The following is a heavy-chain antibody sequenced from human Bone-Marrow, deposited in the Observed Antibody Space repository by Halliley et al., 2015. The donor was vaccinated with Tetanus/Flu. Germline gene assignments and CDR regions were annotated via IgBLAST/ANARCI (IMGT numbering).Heavy chain of an antibody. D-gene: IGHD2-15*01. Sequence: TNYSESVKGRFTISRDNAKNLLYLQMNSLRAEDTAVYYCGSDSAAAGAGYCSRSSCFHHYGMDVWGPGTTVTVSS. CDR2: T. V-gene: IGHV3-11*05. J-gene: IGHJ6*02. CDR3: GSDSAAAGAGYCSRSSCFHHYGMDV.